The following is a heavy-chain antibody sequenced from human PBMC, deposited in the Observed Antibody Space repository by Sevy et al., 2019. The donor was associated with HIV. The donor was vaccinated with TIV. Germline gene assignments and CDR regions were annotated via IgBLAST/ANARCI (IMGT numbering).Heavy chain of an antibody. D-gene: IGHD3-9*01. CDR2: ISYDGSNK. Sequence: GGSLRLSCAASGFTFSSYGMHWVRQAPGKGLEWVAVISYDGSNKYYADSVKGRFTISRDNSKNTLYLQMNSLRAEDTAVDYCAKDLGILTGYPTDLIYYGMDVWGQGTTVTVSS. J-gene: IGHJ6*02. CDR3: AKDLGILTGYPTDLIYYGMDV. CDR1: GFTFSSYG. V-gene: IGHV3-30*18.